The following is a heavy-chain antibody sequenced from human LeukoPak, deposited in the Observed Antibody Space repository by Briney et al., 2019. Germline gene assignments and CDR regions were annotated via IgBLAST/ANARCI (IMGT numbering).Heavy chain of an antibody. CDR1: GGSISSGGHY. J-gene: IGHJ4*02. V-gene: IGHV4-31*03. CDR2: IHHSGST. CDR3: ARGGNRFGGFYFDN. Sequence: SETLSLTCTVSGGSISSGGHYWSWIRHPPGKGLESIGFIHHSGSTRHNPSLKNRVAISVDTSKNQFALKLSSVTAADTAVYYCARGGNRFGGFYFDNWGQGTLVTVSS. D-gene: IGHD3-10*01.